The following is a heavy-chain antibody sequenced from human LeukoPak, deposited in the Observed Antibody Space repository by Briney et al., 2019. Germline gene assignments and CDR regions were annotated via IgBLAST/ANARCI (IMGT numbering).Heavy chain of an antibody. CDR3: ARHRYGGGDLGC. D-gene: IGHD2-21*01. J-gene: IGHJ4*02. Sequence: GESLKISCKGSGYRFTNYWISWVRQMPGKGLEWMGRIDPSDSYTNYSPSFQGHVTISADKTISTGYLHWRSLKASDTAMYHCARHRYGGGDLGCWGQGTLVTVSS. CDR1: GYRFTNYW. CDR2: IDPSDSYT. V-gene: IGHV5-10-1*01.